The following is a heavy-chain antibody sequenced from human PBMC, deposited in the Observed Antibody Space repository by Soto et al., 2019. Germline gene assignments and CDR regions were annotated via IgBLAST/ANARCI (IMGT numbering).Heavy chain of an antibody. CDR2: ISYDGSNK. CDR1: GFTFSSYG. D-gene: IGHD3-22*01. V-gene: IGHV3-30*18. Sequence: GGSLRLSCAASGFTFSSYGMHWVRQAPGKGLEWVAVISYDGSNKYYADSVKGRFTISRDNSKNTLYLQMNSLGAEDTAVYYCAKDHYDSSGYYYKEYYFDYWGQGTLVTVSS. J-gene: IGHJ4*02. CDR3: AKDHYDSSGYYYKEYYFDY.